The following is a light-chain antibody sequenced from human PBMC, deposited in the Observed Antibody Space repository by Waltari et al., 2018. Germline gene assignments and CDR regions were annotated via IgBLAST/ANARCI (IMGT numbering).Light chain of an antibody. J-gene: IGLJ1*01. Sequence: SFALTQPPSVSVSPGQTASITCSGDNLEDKYTYWYQQRPGQSPVLVLYDDDKRPSGIPERFSGSNSGNTATLTIRGTQAVDEGDYYCQAWDGTSLVFGTGTKVTVL. CDR1: NLEDKY. V-gene: IGLV3-1*01. CDR2: DDD. CDR3: QAWDGTSLV.